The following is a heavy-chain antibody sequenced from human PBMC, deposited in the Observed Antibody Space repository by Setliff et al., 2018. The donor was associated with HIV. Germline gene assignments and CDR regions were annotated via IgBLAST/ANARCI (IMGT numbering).Heavy chain of an antibody. D-gene: IGHD3-16*01. J-gene: IGHJ4*02. CDR2: IYNTGST. CDR3: ARQRHGGAGAHDY. V-gene: IGHV4-31*03. CDR1: GDYVSSKSYY. Sequence: SETLSLTCNVSGDYVSSKSYYWTWIRQHPGKGLEWIGYIYNTGSTYHSPSLESRVTISIDTSKNQFSLKLSSVTAADTAVYYCARQRHGGAGAHDYWGQGTLVTVSS.